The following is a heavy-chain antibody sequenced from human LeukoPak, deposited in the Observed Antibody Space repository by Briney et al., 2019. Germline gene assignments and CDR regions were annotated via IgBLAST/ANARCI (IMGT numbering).Heavy chain of an antibody. D-gene: IGHD6-19*01. J-gene: IGHJ4*02. V-gene: IGHV1-2*02. CDR2: INPNSSGT. CDR1: GYTFTGHY. CDR3: ARESGGIDQWLVRDFDY. Sequence: ASVKVSCKASGYTFTGHYIHWVRQAPGQGLEWMGWINPNSSGTNYAQKFQGRVTMTRDTSFSTAYMELSRLKSDDTAVYYCARESGGIDQWLVRDFDYWGQGTLVTVSS.